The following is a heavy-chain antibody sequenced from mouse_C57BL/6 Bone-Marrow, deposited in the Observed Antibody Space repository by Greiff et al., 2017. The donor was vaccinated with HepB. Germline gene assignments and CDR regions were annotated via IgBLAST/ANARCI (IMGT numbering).Heavy chain of an antibody. Sequence: VQLQQSGAELVRPGASVKLSCTASGFTIKDDYMHWVKQRPEQGLEWIGWIDPENGDTEYASKFQGKATITADTSSNTAYLQLSSLTSEDTAVYYCTRYYGNSWFAYWGQGTLVTVSA. CDR2: IDPENGDT. V-gene: IGHV14-4*01. D-gene: IGHD2-1*01. CDR1: GFTIKDDY. J-gene: IGHJ3*01. CDR3: TRYYGNSWFAY.